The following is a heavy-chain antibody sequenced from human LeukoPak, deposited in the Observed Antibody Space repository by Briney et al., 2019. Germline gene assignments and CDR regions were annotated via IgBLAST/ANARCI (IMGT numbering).Heavy chain of an antibody. D-gene: IGHD6-19*01. CDR1: GFTFSSYS. J-gene: IGHJ4*02. V-gene: IGHV3-21*01. Sequence: NPGGSLRLSCAASGFTFSSYSMNWVRQAPGKGLEWVSSISSSSSNIYYADSVKGRFTISRDNAKNSLYLQMNSLRAEDTAVYYCARDYSSGWYRATDYWGQGTLVTVSS. CDR3: ARDYSSGWYRATDY. CDR2: ISSSSSNI.